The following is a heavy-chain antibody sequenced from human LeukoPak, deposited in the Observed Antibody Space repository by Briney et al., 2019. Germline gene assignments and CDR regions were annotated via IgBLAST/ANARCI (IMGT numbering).Heavy chain of an antibody. J-gene: IGHJ4*02. CDR3: TGDPDLSGYSFFDD. V-gene: IGHV3-74*01. CDR2: INSVGSST. D-gene: IGHD3-22*01. Sequence: PGGSLRLSCAASAFSLSSYWMHWVRQAPGKGLVWVSRINSVGSSTSYADFVKGRFTISRDNAKNTLYLQMNSLRAEDTAVYYCTGDPDLSGYSFFDDWGQGTLVTVSS. CDR1: AFSLSSYW.